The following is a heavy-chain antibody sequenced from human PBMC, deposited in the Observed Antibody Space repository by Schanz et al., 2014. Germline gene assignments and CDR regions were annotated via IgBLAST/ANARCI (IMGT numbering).Heavy chain of an antibody. CDR2: ISGSGVTT. Sequence: QLVESGGGLVQPGGSLRLSCEASGFTFSSFSMNWVRQAPGKGLEWVSVISGSGVTTYYADSVTGRFTIFRDNSKDTLYLQMNSLRDEDTAIYYCAKGQLLSYYFDYWGQGTLVTVSS. V-gene: IGHV3-23*04. CDR3: AKGQLLSYYFDY. J-gene: IGHJ4*02. CDR1: GFTFSSFS. D-gene: IGHD2-21*01.